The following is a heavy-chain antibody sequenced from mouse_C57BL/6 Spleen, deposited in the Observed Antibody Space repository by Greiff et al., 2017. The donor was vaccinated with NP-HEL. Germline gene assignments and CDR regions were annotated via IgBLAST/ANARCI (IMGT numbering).Heavy chain of an antibody. CDR3: ARGGLSHFDY. CDR2: ISSGSSTI. J-gene: IGHJ2*01. V-gene: IGHV5-17*01. D-gene: IGHD1-3*01. Sequence: DVQLVESGGGLVKPGGSLKLSCAASGFTFSDYGMHWVRQAPEKGLEWVAYISSGSSTIYYADTVKGRFTISRDNAKNTLFLQMTSLRSEDTAMYYCARGGLSHFDYWGQGTTLTVSS. CDR1: GFTFSDYG.